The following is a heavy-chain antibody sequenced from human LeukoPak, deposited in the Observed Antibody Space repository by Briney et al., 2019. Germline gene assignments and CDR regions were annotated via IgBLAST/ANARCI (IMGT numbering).Heavy chain of an antibody. Sequence: GGSLRLSCAASGFTFSSYWMSWVRQAPGKGLEWVANIKQDGSEKYYVDSVKGRFTISRDNAKNSLYLQMNSLRAEDTAVYYCARRSNYDILTGYFPVPFFDYWGQGTLVTVSS. CDR3: ARRSNYDILTGYFPVPFFDY. D-gene: IGHD3-9*01. V-gene: IGHV3-7*03. J-gene: IGHJ4*02. CDR1: GFTFSSYW. CDR2: IKQDGSEK.